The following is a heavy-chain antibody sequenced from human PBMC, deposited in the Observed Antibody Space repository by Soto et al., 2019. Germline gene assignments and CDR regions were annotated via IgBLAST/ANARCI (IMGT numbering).Heavy chain of an antibody. Sequence: QVQLQESGPGLVKPSETLSLTCNVSGESMTKYYWSWIRQPAGKGLEWIGRIYTSGSTNYNPSLRSRVTMSIDTSNNHFSLNLKSVTAADTAVYYCARTVGAAYYVDFWGQGALVTVSS. CDR2: IYTSGST. V-gene: IGHV4-4*07. J-gene: IGHJ4*02. CDR1: GESMTKYY. D-gene: IGHD1-26*01. CDR3: ARTVGAAYYVDF.